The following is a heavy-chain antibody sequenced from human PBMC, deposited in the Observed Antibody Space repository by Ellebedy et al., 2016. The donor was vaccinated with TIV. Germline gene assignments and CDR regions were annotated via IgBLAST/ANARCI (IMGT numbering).Heavy chain of an antibody. V-gene: IGHV3-7*01. D-gene: IGHD6-19*01. J-gene: IGHJ4*02. CDR2: IKQDGSEE. CDR1: GFTFSNYW. Sequence: GGSLRLSCAASGFTFSNYWMTWVRQAPGKGLEWVANIKQDGSEESYVDSVKGRFAISRDNARHSLHLQMKSLRAEDTAVYYCARDQWLGRAYYFDNWGQGTLVTVSS. CDR3: ARDQWLGRAYYFDN.